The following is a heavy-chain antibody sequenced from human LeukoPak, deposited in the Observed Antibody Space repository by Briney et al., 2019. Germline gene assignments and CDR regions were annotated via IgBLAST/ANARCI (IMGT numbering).Heavy chain of an antibody. V-gene: IGHV3-30*18. CDR3: AKDRRYDSTKSPFDY. CDR2: ISYDGSNK. Sequence: GGSLRLSCAASGFTFSSYGMHWVRQAPGKGLEWVAVISYDGSNKYYADSVKGRFTISRDNSKNTLYLQMNSLRAEDTAVYYCAKDRRYDSTKSPFDYWGQGTLVTVSS. D-gene: IGHD3-22*01. CDR1: GFTFSSYG. J-gene: IGHJ4*02.